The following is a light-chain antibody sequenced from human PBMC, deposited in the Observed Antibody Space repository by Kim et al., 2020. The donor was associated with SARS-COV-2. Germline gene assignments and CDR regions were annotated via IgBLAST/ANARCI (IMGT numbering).Light chain of an antibody. V-gene: IGKV3-11*01. CDR3: HQRGNWPLT. Sequence: EIVLTQSPATLSLSPGERATLSCRASQSVSSYLAWYQQKPGQAPRLLIYDASNRATGIPARFSGSGSGTDFTLTISSLEPVYFAVYYCHQRGNWPLTFGGGTKVDIK. CDR2: DAS. J-gene: IGKJ4*01. CDR1: QSVSSY.